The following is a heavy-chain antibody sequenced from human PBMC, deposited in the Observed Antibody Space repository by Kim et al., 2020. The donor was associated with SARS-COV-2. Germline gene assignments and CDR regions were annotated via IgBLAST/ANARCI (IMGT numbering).Heavy chain of an antibody. J-gene: IGHJ5*02. CDR1: GGSISSSSYY. CDR2: IYYSGST. Sequence: SETLSLTCTVSGGSISSSSYYWGWIRQPPGKGLEWIGSIYYSGSTYYNPSLKSRVTISVDTSKNQFSLKLSSVTAADTAVYYCARPGYCTNGVCPASWFDPWGQGTLVTVSS. CDR3: ARPGYCTNGVCPASWFDP. D-gene: IGHD2-8*01. V-gene: IGHV4-39*01.